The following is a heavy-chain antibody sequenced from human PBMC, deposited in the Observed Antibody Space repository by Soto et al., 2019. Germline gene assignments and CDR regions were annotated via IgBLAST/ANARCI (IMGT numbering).Heavy chain of an antibody. D-gene: IGHD3-22*01. CDR3: ARDRWYYYDSSGEIDY. CDR2: ISYDGSNK. J-gene: IGHJ4*02. Sequence: QVQLVESGGGVVQPGRSLRLSCAASGFTFSSYAMHWVRQAPGKGLEWVAVISYDGSNKYYADSVKGRFTISRDNSKHTLDLQMNSLRAEDTAVYYCARDRWYYYDSSGEIDYWGQGTLVTVSS. CDR1: GFTFSSYA. V-gene: IGHV3-30-3*01.